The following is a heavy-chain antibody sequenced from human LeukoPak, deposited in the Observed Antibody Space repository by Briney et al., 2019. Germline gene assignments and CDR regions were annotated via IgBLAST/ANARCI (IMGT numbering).Heavy chain of an antibody. J-gene: IGHJ4*02. D-gene: IGHD2-21*01. V-gene: IGHV3-48*03. CDR2: ISSSGSTI. CDR3: ARVLSLFYFDY. CDR1: GFTFSSFE. Sequence: PGGALRLSCAASGFTFSSFEMNWVRQAPGKGLEWVSYISSSGSTIYYADSVKGRFTISRDNAKNSLYLQMNSLRAEDTAVYYCARVLSLFYFDYWGQGTLVTVSS.